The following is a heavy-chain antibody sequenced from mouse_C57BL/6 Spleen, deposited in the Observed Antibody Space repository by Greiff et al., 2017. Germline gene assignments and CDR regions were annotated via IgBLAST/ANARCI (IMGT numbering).Heavy chain of an antibody. CDR2: INYDGSST. Sequence: DVMLVESEGGLVQPGSSMKLSCTASGFTFSDYYMAWVRQVPEKGLEWVANINYDGSSTYYLDSLKSRFIISRDNAKNILYLQMSSLKSEDTATYYCARVLSYYGSRQGAMDYWGQGTSVTVSS. D-gene: IGHD1-1*01. V-gene: IGHV5-16*01. J-gene: IGHJ4*01. CDR3: ARVLSYYGSRQGAMDY. CDR1: GFTFSDYY.